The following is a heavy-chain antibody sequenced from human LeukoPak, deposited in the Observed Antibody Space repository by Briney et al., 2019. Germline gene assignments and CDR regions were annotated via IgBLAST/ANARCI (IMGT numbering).Heavy chain of an antibody. CDR2: IKQDGSEK. D-gene: IGHD2-21*01. Sequence: SGGSLRLSCAASGFTFSNYWMSWVRQAPGKGLEWVANIKQDGSEKSYVDSVEGRFTISRDNAKKSLYLHVNSLRAEDTAVYYCARDIYGGHDYWGQGTLLTVSS. CDR3: ARDIYGGHDY. CDR1: GFTFSNYW. V-gene: IGHV3-7*04. J-gene: IGHJ4*02.